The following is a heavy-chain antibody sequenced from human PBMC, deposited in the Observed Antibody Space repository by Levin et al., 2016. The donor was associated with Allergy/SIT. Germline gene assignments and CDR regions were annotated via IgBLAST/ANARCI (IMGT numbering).Heavy chain of an antibody. V-gene: IGHV4-39*01. CDR3: ARGSSGWYNWFDP. J-gene: IGHJ5*02. Sequence: WIRQPPGKGLEWIGSIYYSGSTYYNPSLKSRVTISVDTSKNQFSLKLSSVTAADTAVYYCARGSSGWYNWFDPWGQGTLVTVSS. CDR2: IYYSGST. D-gene: IGHD6-19*01.